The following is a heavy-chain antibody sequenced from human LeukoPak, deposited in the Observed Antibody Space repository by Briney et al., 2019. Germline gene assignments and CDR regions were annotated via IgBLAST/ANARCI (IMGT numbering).Heavy chain of an antibody. CDR2: ISGSGGST. Sequence: GGSLRLSCVASGFTFSTYGMSWVRQAPGKGLEWVSAISGSGGSTYYADSVKGRFTISRDNAKGTLYLQMSSLRAEDTAVYYCTGHHQAYSRTYWGQGTLVTVSS. CDR3: TGHHQAYSRTY. V-gene: IGHV3-23*01. CDR1: GFTFSTYG. J-gene: IGHJ4*02. D-gene: IGHD4-11*01.